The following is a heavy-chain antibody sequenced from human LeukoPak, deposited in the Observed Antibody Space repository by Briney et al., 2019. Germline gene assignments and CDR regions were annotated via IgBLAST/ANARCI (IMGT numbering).Heavy chain of an antibody. CDR1: GFTVSSNY. J-gene: IGHJ4*02. CDR3: ARGQWIQLWHPDY. CDR2: IYSGGST. Sequence: GGSLRLSCAASGFTVSSNYMSWVRQAPGKGLEWVSVIYSGGSTYYADSVKGRFTISRDDSKNTLYLQMNSLRAEDTAVYYCARGQWIQLWHPDYWGQGTLVTVSS. V-gene: IGHV3-53*01. D-gene: IGHD5-18*01.